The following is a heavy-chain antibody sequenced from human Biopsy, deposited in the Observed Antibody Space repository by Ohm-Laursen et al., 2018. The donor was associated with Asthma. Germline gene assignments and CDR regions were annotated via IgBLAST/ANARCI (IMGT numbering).Heavy chain of an antibody. CDR3: ARRGITGTTLDY. CDR2: INAGNGNT. CDR1: GYTFISYA. J-gene: IGHJ4*02. V-gene: IGHV1-3*01. D-gene: IGHD1-7*01. Sequence: ASVKVSCKASGYTFISYAIHWVRQAPGQRLEWMGWINAGNGNTKYSQKFQGRVTITRDTSTSTVYMELSSLRSEDTAVYYCARRGITGTTLDYWGQGTLVTVSS.